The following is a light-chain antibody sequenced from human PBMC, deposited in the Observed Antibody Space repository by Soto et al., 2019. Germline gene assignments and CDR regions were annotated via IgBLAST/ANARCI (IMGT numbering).Light chain of an antibody. J-gene: IGKJ4*01. CDR3: QKYDNAPLT. CDR1: QDISTY. Sequence: DIQMTQAPSSLSASVGDRVTITCRARQDISTYLAWYQQKPGKVPKLLISAAYTLQSGVPPRFSGSGSGTDFTLTIIILQPEDVANYYCQKYDNAPLTFGGGNKVEIK. CDR2: AAY. V-gene: IGKV1-27*01.